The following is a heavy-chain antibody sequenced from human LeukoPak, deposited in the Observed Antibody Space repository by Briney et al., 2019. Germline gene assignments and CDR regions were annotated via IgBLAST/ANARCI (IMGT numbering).Heavy chain of an antibody. D-gene: IGHD2-8*01. V-gene: IGHV3-30-3*01. Sequence: GESLRLSCAASGFNFGDYPMHWVRQAPGKGLEWVALISYDASNEYYADSVKGRFTISRDNSKNTLYLQMNSLRAEDTAVYYCAKVVVIVLMVYAPNDAFDIWGQGTMVTVSS. CDR1: GFNFGDYP. CDR2: ISYDASNE. J-gene: IGHJ3*02. CDR3: AKVVVIVLMVYAPNDAFDI.